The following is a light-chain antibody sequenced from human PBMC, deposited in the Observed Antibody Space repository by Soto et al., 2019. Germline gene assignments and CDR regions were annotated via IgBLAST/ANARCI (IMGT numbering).Light chain of an antibody. CDR3: LHHTGYPPV. Sequence: DIQMTQSPSSLSASVGDTVTITCRASQHITNDCAWYQQKAGRAPKCLILLASRLQTGVPSRFSGSGSGTEFTLTISRLQPEDFATYYCLHHTGYPPVFGQWTKVEIK. V-gene: IGKV1-17*01. CDR1: QHITND. CDR2: LAS. J-gene: IGKJ2*01.